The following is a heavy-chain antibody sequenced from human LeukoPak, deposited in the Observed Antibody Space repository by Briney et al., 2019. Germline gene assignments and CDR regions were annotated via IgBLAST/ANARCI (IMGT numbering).Heavy chain of an antibody. CDR2: ISSSTSTI. V-gene: IGHV3-48*01. CDR1: GFTSSSYS. Sequence: PGGSLRLSCAASGFTSSSYSMNWVRQAPGKGLEWVSYISSSTSTIFYADSVRGRFTISRDNAKNSLFLQMNSLRAEDTAVYYCAGYCSTASCYDLDYWGQGTLVTVSS. D-gene: IGHD2-2*01. CDR3: AGYCSTASCYDLDY. J-gene: IGHJ4*02.